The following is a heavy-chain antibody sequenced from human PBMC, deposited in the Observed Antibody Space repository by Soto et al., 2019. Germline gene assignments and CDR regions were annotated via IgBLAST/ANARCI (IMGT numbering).Heavy chain of an antibody. CDR2: IKQDGSEK. CDR3: ARVSGDFWSGYYDYYYGMDV. V-gene: IGHV3-7*01. D-gene: IGHD3-3*01. J-gene: IGHJ6*02. Sequence: GGSLRLSCAASGFTFISYWMSWVRQAPGKGLEWVANIKQDGSEKYYVDSVKGRFTISRDNAKNSLYLQMNSLRAEDTAVYYCARVSGDFWSGYYDYYYGMDVWGQGTTVTVSS. CDR1: GFTFISYW.